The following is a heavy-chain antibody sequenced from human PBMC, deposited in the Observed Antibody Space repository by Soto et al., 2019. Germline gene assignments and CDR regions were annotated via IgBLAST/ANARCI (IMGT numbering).Heavy chain of an antibody. V-gene: IGHV3-30*18. CDR1: GFTFSSYG. CDR3: AKSVYNWNDGFYDY. D-gene: IGHD1-1*01. CDR2: ISYDEINK. Sequence: GGSLRLSCAASGFTFSSYGMHWVRQAPGKGLEWVAIISYDEINKYYADSVKGRFTISRDNSKNTLYLQMNSLRAEDTAVYYCAKSVYNWNDGFYDYWGQGTLVTVSS. J-gene: IGHJ4*02.